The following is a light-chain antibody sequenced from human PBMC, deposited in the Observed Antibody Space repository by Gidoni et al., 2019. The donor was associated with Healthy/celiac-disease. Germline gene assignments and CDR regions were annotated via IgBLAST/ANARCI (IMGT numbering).Light chain of an antibody. CDR1: SSDAGSYNL. Sequence: QSALTQPASVSGSPGQSITISCTGTSSDAGSYNLVSWYQQHPGKAPKLMSYEVSKRPSGVSNRFSGSKSGNTASLTISGLQAEDEADYYCCSYAGSSTPVVFGGGTKLTVL. CDR2: EVS. J-gene: IGLJ2*01. V-gene: IGLV2-23*02. CDR3: CSYAGSSTPVV.